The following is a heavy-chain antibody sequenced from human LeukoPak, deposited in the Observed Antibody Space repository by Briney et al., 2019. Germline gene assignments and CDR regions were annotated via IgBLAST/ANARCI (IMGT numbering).Heavy chain of an antibody. CDR3: ARGSVTSVGN. V-gene: IGHV3-48*01. CDR2: ISSSSSTI. J-gene: IGHJ4*02. Sequence: PGGSLRLSCAASGFTPNIYSVNWVRQAPGKGLEWVSYISSSSSTIYYADSVKGRFTIYRDNAKNSQNLQISSLRAEDTAVYYCARGSVTSVGNWGQGPLVSVSS. CDR1: GFTPNIYS. D-gene: IGHD1-26*01.